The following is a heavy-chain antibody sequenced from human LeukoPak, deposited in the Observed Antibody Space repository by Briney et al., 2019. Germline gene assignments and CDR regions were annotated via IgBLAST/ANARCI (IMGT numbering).Heavy chain of an antibody. CDR2: INSYNDNT. V-gene: IGHV1-18*01. CDR1: GYTFSSYG. J-gene: IGHJ4*02. CDR3: ARERGREGFDS. Sequence: GASVKVSCKASGYTFSSYGISWVRQAPGQGLEWVGWINSYNDNTRFAQRLQGRVTMTTDTSTTTAYMELRSLRSDDSAVYYCARERGREGFDSWGQGTLVTVSS. D-gene: IGHD1-26*01.